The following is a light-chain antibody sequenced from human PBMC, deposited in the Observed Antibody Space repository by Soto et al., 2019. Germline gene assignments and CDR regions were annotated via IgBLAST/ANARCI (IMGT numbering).Light chain of an antibody. CDR1: QSISIN. Sequence: EIVMTQSPATLSVSPGERATLSCRASQSISINLAWYQQKPGQAPRLLIYGASTRATGIPARFSGSGSGTEFTLTISSLQPEDFATYYCQQSYSTPRVTFGQGTKV. V-gene: IGKV3-15*01. CDR3: QQSYSTPRVT. CDR2: GAS. J-gene: IGKJ1*01.